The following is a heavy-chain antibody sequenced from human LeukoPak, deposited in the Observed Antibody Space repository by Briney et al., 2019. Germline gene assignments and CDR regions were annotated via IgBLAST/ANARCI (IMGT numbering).Heavy chain of an antibody. V-gene: IGHV1-2*02. D-gene: IGHD5-12*01. J-gene: IGHJ4*02. CDR1: GYTFNNYG. Sequence: ASVKVSCKASGYTFNNYGISWVRQAPGQGLEWMGWINPNSGGTNYAQKFQGRVTMTRDTSISTAYMELSRLRSDDTAVYYCARDPVATKERGDYWGQGTLVTVSS. CDR2: INPNSGGT. CDR3: ARDPVATKERGDY.